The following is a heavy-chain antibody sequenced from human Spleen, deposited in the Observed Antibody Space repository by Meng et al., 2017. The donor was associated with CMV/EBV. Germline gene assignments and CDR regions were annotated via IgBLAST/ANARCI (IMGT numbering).Heavy chain of an antibody. CDR1: GFTFRNYW. V-gene: IGHV3-7*01. CDR2: INGDGSDK. Sequence: GESLKISCAASGFTFRNYWMSWVRQAPGKGLEGVANINGDGSDKGYVDSVKGRFTISRDNARNSLYMEMNSLRPEDTAVYYCVPHDCAMDVWGQGTTVTVSS. CDR3: VPHDCAMDV. J-gene: IGHJ6*02.